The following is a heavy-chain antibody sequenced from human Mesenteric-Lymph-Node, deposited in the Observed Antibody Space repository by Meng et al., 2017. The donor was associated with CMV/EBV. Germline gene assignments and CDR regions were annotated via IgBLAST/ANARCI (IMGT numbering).Heavy chain of an antibody. V-gene: IGHV3-15*01. CDR1: GFTFSHAW. CDR2: IKSKTDGGTT. Sequence: SCAASGFTFSHAWLRWVRQAPGKGLGWVGRIKSKTDGGTTDYAAPVKGRFTISRDDSRNTLYLQMNSLKTEDTAVYYCARDPDSSWPYWGQGTLVTVSS. CDR3: ARDPDSSWPY. J-gene: IGHJ4*02. D-gene: IGHD6-13*01.